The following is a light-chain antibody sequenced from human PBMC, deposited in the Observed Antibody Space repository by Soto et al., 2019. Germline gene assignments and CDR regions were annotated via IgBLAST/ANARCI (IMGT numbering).Light chain of an antibody. J-gene: IGKJ5*01. Sequence: EIVMTQSPATLSVSPGERATLSCRASQSVNSYLTWYQQKPGQAPSLLIYAASNRATGIPARFSGSGSGTDFTLTISSLEPEDFAVYYCQQRSNWPPITFGQGTRLEIK. CDR1: QSVNSY. V-gene: IGKV3-11*01. CDR2: AAS. CDR3: QQRSNWPPIT.